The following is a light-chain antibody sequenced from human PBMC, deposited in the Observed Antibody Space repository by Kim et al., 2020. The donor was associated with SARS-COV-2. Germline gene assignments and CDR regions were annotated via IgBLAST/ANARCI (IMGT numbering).Light chain of an antibody. CDR2: VDTGGIVG. CDR1: SGYSHYK. Sequence: CTLSSGYSHYKVDWYQQKPGKGPRFVVRVDTGGIVGSKGDGIPNRFSVLGSGLNRYLTIKNIQEEDEGDYRCGADHGSGNDFLWVFGGGTQLTVL. CDR3: GADHGSGNDFLWV. V-gene: IGLV9-49*01. J-gene: IGLJ3*02.